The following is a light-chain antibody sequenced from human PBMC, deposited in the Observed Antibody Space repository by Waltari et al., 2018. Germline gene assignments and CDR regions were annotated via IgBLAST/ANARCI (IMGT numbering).Light chain of an antibody. J-gene: IGKJ3*01. CDR2: ATS. CDR3: QHRGHWPPDAT. Sequence: EIILTQSPPTVSVSPGEIITLSCRASEGIAMNYLAWYQHKPGQAPRLLFYATSTRATGIPDRFSASGSGTDFTLTVSRLEPEDFAVYYCQHRGHWPPDATFGPGTKVDIK. CDR1: EGIAMNY. V-gene: IGKV3D-20*02.